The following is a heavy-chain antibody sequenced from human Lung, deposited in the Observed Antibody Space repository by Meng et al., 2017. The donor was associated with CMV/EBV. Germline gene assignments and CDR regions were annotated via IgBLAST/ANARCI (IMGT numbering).Heavy chain of an antibody. CDR3: ARPFRPGYGDPGFDF. D-gene: IGHD4-17*01. V-gene: IGHV1-69*13. CDR2: IIPTFGTA. Sequence: SXXVSXKASGGDFYNFGISWIRQAPGQGLQWMGRIIPTFGTAHYARGFQGKITISADGPTTTASMEISGLTSDDTAVYYCARPFRPGYGDPGFDFLGQGXLVTVSS. J-gene: IGHJ4*02. CDR1: GGDFYNFG.